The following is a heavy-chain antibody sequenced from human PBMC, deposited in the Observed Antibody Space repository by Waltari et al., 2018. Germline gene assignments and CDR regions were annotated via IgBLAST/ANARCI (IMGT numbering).Heavy chain of an antibody. D-gene: IGHD4-17*01. CDR2: SNSDGSST. Sequence: EVQLVESGGGLVQPGGSLRLSCAASGFPYSMYWMHCVRQAPGKGLVWVSRSNSDGSSTSYADSVKGRFTISKDNAKNTVYLQMNSLRAEDTAIYYCARGARRTTVTTGWWYFDLWGRGTLVTVSS. J-gene: IGHJ2*01. CDR1: GFPYSMYW. CDR3: ARGARRTTVTTGWWYFDL. V-gene: IGHV3-74*01.